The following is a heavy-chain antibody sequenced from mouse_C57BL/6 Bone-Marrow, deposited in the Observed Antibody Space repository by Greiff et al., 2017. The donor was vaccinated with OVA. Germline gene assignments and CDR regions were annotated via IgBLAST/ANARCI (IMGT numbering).Heavy chain of an antibody. CDR1: GYTFTSYG. V-gene: IGHV1-81*01. Sequence: QVQLQQSGAELARPGASVKLSCKASGYTFTSYGISWVKQRTGQGLEWIGEIYPRSGNTNYNEKFKGKATLTEDKSSSTAYMELRSLTSDDSAVYFCSRLRYDYDYFDYWGQGTTLTVSS. CDR3: SRLRYDYDYFDY. J-gene: IGHJ2*01. D-gene: IGHD2-4*01. CDR2: IYPRSGNT.